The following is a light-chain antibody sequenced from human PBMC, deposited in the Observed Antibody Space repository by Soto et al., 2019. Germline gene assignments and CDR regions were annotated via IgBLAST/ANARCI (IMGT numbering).Light chain of an antibody. CDR1: QSLVYSDGNTY. CDR2: QVS. Sequence: DIVMTQTPLSSPVTLGQPASISCSSSQSLVYSDGNTYLSWLQQRPGQPPRLLIYQVSNRFSGVPDRFSGSGAGTDFTLKISRVEAEDLGIYYCVQFSHFPRTFGQGTKVEIK. J-gene: IGKJ1*01. V-gene: IGKV2-24*01. CDR3: VQFSHFPRT.